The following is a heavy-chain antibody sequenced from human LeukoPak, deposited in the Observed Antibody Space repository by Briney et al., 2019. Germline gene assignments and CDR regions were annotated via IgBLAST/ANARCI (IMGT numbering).Heavy chain of an antibody. CDR2: ISYDGSNK. V-gene: IGHV3-30*18. D-gene: IGHD3-16*01. CDR1: GFSFNSYA. J-gene: IGHJ4*02. Sequence: QPGGSLRLSCAASGFSFNSYAIHWVRQAPGKGLEWVTAISYDGSNKHYADSVRGRFTISRDNSKNTLYLQMNSLRTEDTAVYYCAQDGLRLYFDYWGQGTLVTVSS. CDR3: AQDGLRLYFDY.